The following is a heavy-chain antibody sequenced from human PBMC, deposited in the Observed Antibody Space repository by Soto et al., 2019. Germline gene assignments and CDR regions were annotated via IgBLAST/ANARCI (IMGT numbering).Heavy chain of an antibody. J-gene: IGHJ5*02. D-gene: IGHD6-13*01. CDR3: AKNPVEGISSSWYWGPNWFDP. V-gene: IGHV3-23*01. Sequence: EVQLLESGGGLVQPGGSLRLSCAASGFTFSSYAMSWVRQAPGKGLEWVSAISGSGGSTYYADSVKGRFTISTDNSKNTLYLQMNSLRAEDTAVYYCAKNPVEGISSSWYWGPNWFDPWGQGTLVTVSS. CDR2: ISGSGGST. CDR1: GFTFSSYA.